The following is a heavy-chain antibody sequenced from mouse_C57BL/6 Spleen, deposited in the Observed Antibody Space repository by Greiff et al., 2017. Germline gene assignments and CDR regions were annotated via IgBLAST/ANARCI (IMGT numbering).Heavy chain of an antibody. CDR2: ISYDGSN. Sequence: ESGPGLVKPSQSLSLTCSVTGYSITSGYYWNWIRQFPGNKLEWMGYISYDGSNNYNPSLKNRISITRDTSKNQFFLKLNSVTTEDTATYYCASDYDYLFAYWGQGTLVTVSA. CDR3: ASDYDYLFAY. V-gene: IGHV3-6*01. J-gene: IGHJ3*01. D-gene: IGHD2-4*01. CDR1: GYSITSGYY.